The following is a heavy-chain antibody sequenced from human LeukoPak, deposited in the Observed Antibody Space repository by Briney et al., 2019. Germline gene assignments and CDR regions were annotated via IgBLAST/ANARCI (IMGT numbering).Heavy chain of an antibody. V-gene: IGHV3-23*01. J-gene: IGHJ4*02. Sequence: TGGSLRLSCAASGFSFSSYAMSWVRQAPGKGLECVSAISGSGGSTYYADSVKGRFTISRDNSKNTLYLQMNSLRAEDTAVYYCAKDARRRPPTAMVFYYFDYWGQGTLVTVSS. CDR2: ISGSGGST. CDR1: GFSFSSYA. D-gene: IGHD5-18*01. CDR3: AKDARRRPPTAMVFYYFDY.